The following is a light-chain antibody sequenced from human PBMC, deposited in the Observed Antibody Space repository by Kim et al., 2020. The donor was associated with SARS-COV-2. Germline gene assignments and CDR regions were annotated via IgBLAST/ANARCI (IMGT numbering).Light chain of an antibody. Sequence: SASEGDRVTITCRASQTISTWLAWYQQKPGKAPKLLLYLASTLESGVPSRFSGSGSGTEFTLTIDSLQPDDFATYYCQHYIRFPYTFGQGTKLEI. CDR1: QTISTW. CDR3: QHYIRFPYT. J-gene: IGKJ2*01. CDR2: LAS. V-gene: IGKV1-5*03.